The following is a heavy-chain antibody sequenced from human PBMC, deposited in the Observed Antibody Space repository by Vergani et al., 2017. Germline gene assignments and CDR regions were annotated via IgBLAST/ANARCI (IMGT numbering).Heavy chain of an antibody. CDR2: ISGSGGST. V-gene: IGHV3-23*01. Sequence: EVQLLESGGGLVQPGGSLRLSCAASGFTFSSYAMSWVRQAPGKGLEWVSAISGSGGSTYYADSVKGRFTISRDNSKNTLYLQMNSLRAEDTAVYYCAKARGRAPIMIFGVDDAFDIWGQGTMVTVSS. D-gene: IGHD3-3*01. J-gene: IGHJ3*02. CDR3: AKARGRAPIMIFGVDDAFDI. CDR1: GFTFSSYA.